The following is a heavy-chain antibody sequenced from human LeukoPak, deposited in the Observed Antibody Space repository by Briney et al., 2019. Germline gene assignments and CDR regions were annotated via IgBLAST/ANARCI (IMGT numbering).Heavy chain of an antibody. CDR1: GFTLSSYS. V-gene: IGHV3-21*01. Sequence: GGSLRLSCAASGFTLSSYSMNWVRQAPGKGLEWVSSISSSSSYIYDADSVKGRFTISRDNAKNSLYLQMNSLRAEDTAVYYCAKDRGYCGGGTCYSEGYYYYYYMDVWGKGTTVTISS. D-gene: IGHD2-15*01. CDR2: ISSSSSYI. CDR3: AKDRGYCGGGTCYSEGYYYYYYMDV. J-gene: IGHJ6*03.